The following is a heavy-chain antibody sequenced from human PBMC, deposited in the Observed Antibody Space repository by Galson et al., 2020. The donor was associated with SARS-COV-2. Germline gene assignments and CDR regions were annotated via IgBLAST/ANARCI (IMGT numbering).Heavy chain of an antibody. V-gene: IGHV4-39*01. CDR3: ARRFEGSVNNSGWVKWFDP. Sequence: SQTLSLTCTVSGDSISSSSYYWGWFRQPPGKGLEWIGHIFYSGSTYYNPSLKSRVTISSDTSKNQFSLKLSSVTAADTAVYYCARRFEGSVNNSGWVKWFDPWGQGTLVTVSS. CDR1: GDSISSSSYY. D-gene: IGHD6-19*01. J-gene: IGHJ5*02. CDR2: IFYSGST.